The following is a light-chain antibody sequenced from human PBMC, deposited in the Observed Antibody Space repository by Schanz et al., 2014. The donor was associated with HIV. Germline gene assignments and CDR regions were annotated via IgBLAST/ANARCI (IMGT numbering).Light chain of an antibody. J-gene: IGLJ2*01. CDR3: ASWDDSLNGPYVV. V-gene: IGLV1-44*01. Sequence: QSVLTQPPSASGTPGQRVTISCSGSSSNIGSNSVNWYQQLPGTAPKLLISSNNQRPSGVPDRFSGSKSGTSDSLAISGLQSEDEADYYCASWDDSLNGPYVVFGGGTKLTVL. CDR1: SSNIGSNS. CDR2: SNN.